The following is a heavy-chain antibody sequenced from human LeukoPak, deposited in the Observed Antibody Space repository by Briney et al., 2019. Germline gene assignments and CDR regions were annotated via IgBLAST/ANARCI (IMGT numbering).Heavy chain of an antibody. J-gene: IGHJ4*02. V-gene: IGHV4-4*07. CDR2: IYTSGST. Sequence: WATLTLTCTVSGGSISSYYWSWIRQPAGKGLEWIGRIYTSGSTNYNPSLKSRVTMSVDTSQNQFSLKLSSVTAADTAVHYCAKESGYSSGWYISQRGGYFDYWGQGTLVTVSS. CDR3: AKESGYSSGWYISQRGGYFDY. D-gene: IGHD6-19*01. CDR1: GGSISSYY.